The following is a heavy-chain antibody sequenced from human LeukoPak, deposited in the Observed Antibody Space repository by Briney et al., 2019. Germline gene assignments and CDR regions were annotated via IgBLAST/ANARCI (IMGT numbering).Heavy chain of an antibody. Sequence: MSAETLSLTCTVSGGSFSSYFWSWIRQPPGKGLEWIGHIYYSGSTNYNPSLKSRVTISEDTSKNHFYLKLSSVTAADTAVYYCARGWVDCSGGSCYPASWFDPWRQGIPVTVSS. J-gene: IGHJ5*02. CDR3: ARGWVDCSGGSCYPASWFDP. CDR2: IYYSGST. V-gene: IGHV4-59*01. CDR1: GGSFSSYF. D-gene: IGHD2-15*01.